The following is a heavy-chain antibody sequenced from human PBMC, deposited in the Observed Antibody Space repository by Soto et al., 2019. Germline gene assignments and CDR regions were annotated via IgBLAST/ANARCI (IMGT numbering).Heavy chain of an antibody. CDR2: IIPIFGTA. J-gene: IGHJ6*02. Sequence: QVQLVQSGAEVKKPGSSVKVSCKAPGGTFSTNAISWVRQAPGKGLEWMGGIIPIFGTANYAQKFQGRVTITADESTSTAYMELSSLRSEDTAVYYCAILLKAAAGTRWNGMDVWGQGTTVTVSS. V-gene: IGHV1-69*01. D-gene: IGHD6-13*01. CDR1: GGTFSTNA. CDR3: AILLKAAAGTRWNGMDV.